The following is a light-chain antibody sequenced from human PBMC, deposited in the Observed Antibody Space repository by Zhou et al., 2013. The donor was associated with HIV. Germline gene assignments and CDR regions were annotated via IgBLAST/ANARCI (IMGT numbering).Light chain of an antibody. CDR2: KAS. CDR3: QQYNSYSWT. Sequence: DIQMTQSPSTLSASVGDTVTITCRASQSISTWLAWYQQKPGKAPKVMIYKASSLESGVPSRFSGTGSGTEFTLTISSLQPDDFATYYCQQYNSYSWTFGQGTKVAIK. CDR1: QSISTW. V-gene: IGKV1-5*03. J-gene: IGKJ1*01.